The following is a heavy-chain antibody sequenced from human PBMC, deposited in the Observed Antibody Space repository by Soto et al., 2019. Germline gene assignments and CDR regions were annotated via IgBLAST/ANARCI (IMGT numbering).Heavy chain of an antibody. CDR2: IGSSSNYI. V-gene: IGHV3-21*01. CDR3: ARTAGRSTGEGNYFDY. D-gene: IGHD7-27*01. J-gene: IGHJ4*02. Sequence: PGGSLRLSCADSGFTFSSYSMNWVRQAPGKGLEWVSSIGSSSNYIYYADSVKGRFTISRDNAKNSLYLQMNSLRAEDTAVYYCARTAGRSTGEGNYFDYWGQGA. CDR1: GFTFSSYS.